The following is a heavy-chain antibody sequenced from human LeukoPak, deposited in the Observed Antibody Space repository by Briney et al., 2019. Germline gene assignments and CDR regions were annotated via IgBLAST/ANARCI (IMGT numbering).Heavy chain of an antibody. D-gene: IGHD4-17*01. CDR3: ARRNDYGDYGFWGYYFDY. CDR2: IIPIFGTA. V-gene: IGHV1-69*13. J-gene: IGHJ4*02. CDR1: GGTFSSYA. Sequence: SVKVSCKASGGTFSSYAISWVRQAPGQGLEWMGGIIPIFGTANYAQKFQGRVTITADESTSTAYMELSSLRSEDTAVYYCARRNDYGDYGFWGYYFDYWGQGTLVTVSS.